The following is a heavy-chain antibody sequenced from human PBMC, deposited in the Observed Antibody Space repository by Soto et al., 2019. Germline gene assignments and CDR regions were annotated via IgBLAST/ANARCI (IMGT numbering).Heavy chain of an antibody. V-gene: IGHV4-59*08. CDR3: ARLTGPKYFDY. J-gene: IGHJ4*02. Sequence: SETLSLTCTVSGGSISSYYWSWIRQPPGKGLEWIGYIYYSGSTNYNPSLKSRVTISVDTSKNQFSLKLSSVTAADTAVYYCARLTGPKYFDYWGQGTLVTVSS. D-gene: IGHD7-27*01. CDR2: IYYSGST. CDR1: GGSISSYY.